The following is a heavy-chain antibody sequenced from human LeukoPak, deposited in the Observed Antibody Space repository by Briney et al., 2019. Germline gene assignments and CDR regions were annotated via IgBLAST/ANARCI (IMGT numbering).Heavy chain of an antibody. CDR1: GGSISSYY. J-gene: IGHJ5*02. D-gene: IGHD4-17*01. CDR2: IYYSGST. V-gene: IGHV4-59*08. Sequence: SETLSLTCTVSGGSISSYYWSWIRQPPGKGLEWIGYIYYSGSTNYNPSLKSRVTISVDTSKNQFSLKLSSVTAADTAVYYCARMTYGDYAGWFDPWGQGTRVTVSS. CDR3: ARMTYGDYAGWFDP.